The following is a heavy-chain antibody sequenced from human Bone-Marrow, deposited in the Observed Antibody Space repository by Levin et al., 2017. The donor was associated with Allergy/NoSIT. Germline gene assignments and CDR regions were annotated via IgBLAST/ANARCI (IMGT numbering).Heavy chain of an antibody. J-gene: IGHJ4*02. CDR3: VRVQELGGGRIAL. D-gene: IGHD3-16*01. Sequence: KISCKASGGTFNTLSMHWVRQAPGQGLEWVGGIIPLFGSVNYAQRFQGKVSITADASASTVYMELSNMRSEDAAVYYYVRVQELGGGRIALWGQGTQVTVSS. CDR1: GGTFNTLS. V-gene: IGHV1-69*01. CDR2: IIPLFGSV.